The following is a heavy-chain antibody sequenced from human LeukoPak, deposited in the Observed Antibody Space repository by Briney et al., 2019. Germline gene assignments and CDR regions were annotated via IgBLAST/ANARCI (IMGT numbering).Heavy chain of an antibody. CDR2: ISGSGGST. J-gene: IGHJ5*02. D-gene: IGHD2-2*02. V-gene: IGHV3-23*01. CDR3: AKDHCSSPSCYTVNWFDP. Sequence: GGSLRLSCAASGFTFSSYAMSWVRQAPGKGLEWVSAISGSGGSTYYADSVKGRFTISRDNSKNTLYLQMNSLRAGDTAVYYCAKDHCSSPSCYTVNWFDPWGQGTLVTVSS. CDR1: GFTFSSYA.